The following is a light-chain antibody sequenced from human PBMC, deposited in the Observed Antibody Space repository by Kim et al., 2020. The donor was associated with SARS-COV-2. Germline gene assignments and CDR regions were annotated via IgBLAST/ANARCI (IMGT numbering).Light chain of an antibody. CDR2: AAS. V-gene: IGKV1-12*02. CDR1: QGISSW. Sequence: ASVGDRVTITCRASQGISSWLAWYQQKPGTAPNLLIYAASNLQSGVPSRFSGSGSGTDFTLTISSLQPEDFATYYCQHTNGFPSTCGQGTKVDIK. CDR3: QHTNGFPST. J-gene: IGKJ1*01.